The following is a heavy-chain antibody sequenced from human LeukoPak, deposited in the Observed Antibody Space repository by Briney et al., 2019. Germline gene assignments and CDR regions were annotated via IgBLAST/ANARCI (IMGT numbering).Heavy chain of an antibody. CDR2: ILYEGGKK. CDR3: ARGFNDFWSGSQLEY. CDR1: GFIFGGYA. Sequence: PGGSLRLSCAASGFIFGGYAMPWDRQAPGRGLQWLAVILYEGGKKYYANSVEGQFTISRDNSKSTVYLEINSLICEDTAIYYCARGFNDFWSGSQLEYWGQGTLVTVSS. J-gene: IGHJ4*02. D-gene: IGHD3-3*01. V-gene: IGHV3-30-3*01.